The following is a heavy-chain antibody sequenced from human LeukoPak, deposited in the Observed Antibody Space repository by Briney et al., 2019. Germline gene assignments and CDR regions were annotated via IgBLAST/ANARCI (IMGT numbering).Heavy chain of an antibody. CDR1: GFTFSSYA. J-gene: IGHJ4*02. Sequence: GGSLRLSCAASGFTFSSYAMHWVRQAPGKGLEWVAVISYDGSNKYYADSVKGRFTISGDNSKNTLYLQMNSLRAEDTAVYYCARGYYDILTGYFLPLDYWGQGTLVTVSS. D-gene: IGHD3-9*01. CDR2: ISYDGSNK. V-gene: IGHV3-30-3*01. CDR3: ARGYYDILTGYFLPLDY.